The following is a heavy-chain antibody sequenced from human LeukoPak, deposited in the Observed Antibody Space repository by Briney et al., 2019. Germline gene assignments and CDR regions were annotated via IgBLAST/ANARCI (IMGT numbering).Heavy chain of an antibody. J-gene: IGHJ4*02. CDR1: GFPFSRND. D-gene: IGHD3-10*01. Sequence: GGSLRLSCAASGFPFSRNDMSWVRQAPGKGLEWVSSISGSGDRTYCADSVKGRFTISRDTSKNTLYLEMNSLRVEDAAVYYCAKYRGFGDSYDSWGQGTLVTVSS. CDR3: AKYRGFGDSYDS. V-gene: IGHV3-23*01. CDR2: ISGSGDRT.